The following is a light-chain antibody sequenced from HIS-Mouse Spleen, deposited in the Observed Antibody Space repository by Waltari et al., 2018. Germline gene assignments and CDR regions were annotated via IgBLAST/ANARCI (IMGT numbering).Light chain of an antibody. CDR3: NSRDSSGNHLV. J-gene: IGLJ3*02. V-gene: IGLV3-19*01. Sequence: SSELTQDPAVSVALGQTVRITCQGDSLRSYYASWYQQKPGQAPVLVIYGTNNRPSGVPARFSGSSSGTTASLTSTGAQAEDEADYYCNSRDSSGNHLVFGGGTKLTVL. CDR2: GTN. CDR1: SLRSYY.